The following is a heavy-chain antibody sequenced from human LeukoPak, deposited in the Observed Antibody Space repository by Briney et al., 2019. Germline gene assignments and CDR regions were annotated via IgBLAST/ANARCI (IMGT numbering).Heavy chain of an antibody. CDR2: ISAHNGNT. Sequence: ASVKVSCKASGYXFTNYGFSWVRQAPGQGLEWMGWISAHNGNTNYEQKFQGRVTMTTDTSTSTAYMELRSLRSDDTAVCYCARDSSSDSGIYLGSYWSQGTLVTVSS. CDR1: GYXFTNYG. CDR3: ARDSSSDSGIYLGSY. J-gene: IGHJ4*02. D-gene: IGHD3-10*01. V-gene: IGHV1-18*01.